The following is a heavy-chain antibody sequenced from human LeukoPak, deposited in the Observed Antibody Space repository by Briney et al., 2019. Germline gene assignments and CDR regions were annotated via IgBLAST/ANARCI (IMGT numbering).Heavy chain of an antibody. J-gene: IGHJ4*02. Sequence: GASVKVSCKASGYTFTGYYMHWVRQAPGQGLEWMGWINPNGGGTNYAQKFQGRVTMTRDTSINTAYMELSRLRSDDTAVYYCARGMCSSSCYDYWGQGTLVTVSS. CDR1: GYTFTGYY. D-gene: IGHD6-6*01. CDR3: ARGMCSSSCYDY. CDR2: INPNGGGT. V-gene: IGHV1-2*02.